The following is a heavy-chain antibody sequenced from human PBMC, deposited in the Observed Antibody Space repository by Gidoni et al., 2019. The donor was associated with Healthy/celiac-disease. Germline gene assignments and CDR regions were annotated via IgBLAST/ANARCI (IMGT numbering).Heavy chain of an antibody. Sequence: QVQLQQWGAGLLKPSETLSLTCAVYGGSFSGYYWSWIRQPPGKGLEWIGEINHSGITNYNPSLKSRVTISVDTSKNQFSLKLSSVTAADTAVYYCARGGYRLNALGYWGQGTLVTVSS. CDR2: INHSGIT. CDR3: ARGGYRLNALGY. V-gene: IGHV4-34*01. J-gene: IGHJ4*02. D-gene: IGHD5-18*01. CDR1: GGSFSGYY.